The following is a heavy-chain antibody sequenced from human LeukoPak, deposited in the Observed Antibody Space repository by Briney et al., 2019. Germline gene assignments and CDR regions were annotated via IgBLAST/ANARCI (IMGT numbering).Heavy chain of an antibody. V-gene: IGHV3-23*01. Sequence: GGSLRLSCAASGFTFSSYAMSWVRQAPGKGLEWVSAISGSGGSTYYADSVKGRFTISRDNSKNTLYLQMNSLRAEDTAVYYCARAPPNDYDSTGYYSSFDSWGQGTLVTVSS. J-gene: IGHJ4*02. D-gene: IGHD3-22*01. CDR3: ARAPPNDYDSTGYYSSFDS. CDR2: ISGSGGST. CDR1: GFTFSSYA.